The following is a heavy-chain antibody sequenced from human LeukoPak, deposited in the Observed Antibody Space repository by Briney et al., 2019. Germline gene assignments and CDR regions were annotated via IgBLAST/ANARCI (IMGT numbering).Heavy chain of an antibody. CDR2: ISSRGTTM. D-gene: IGHD5-12*01. Sequence: PGGSLRLSCAASGFTVSSNYMSWVRQAPGKALEWVSYISSRGTTMYYADSVKGRFTVSRDNAENSVYLQMNSVKAEDTAVYYCARENVNGYHSFDFWGQGTLVAVSS. CDR3: ARENVNGYHSFDF. J-gene: IGHJ4*02. V-gene: IGHV3-11*04. CDR1: GFTVSSNY.